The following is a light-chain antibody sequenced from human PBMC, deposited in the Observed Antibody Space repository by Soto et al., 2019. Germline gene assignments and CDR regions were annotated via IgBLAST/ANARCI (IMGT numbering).Light chain of an antibody. CDR3: AAWDDILNGYV. Sequence: QSVLTQPPSASGTPGQRVTISCSGSSSNIESNTVTWYQQLPGTAPKLVIYSNYDRPSGVSDRFSGSTSGTSASLVIRGLQSEDEADYYCAAWDDILNGYVFGDGTKVTVL. CDR2: SNY. CDR1: SSNIESNT. V-gene: IGLV1-44*01. J-gene: IGLJ1*01.